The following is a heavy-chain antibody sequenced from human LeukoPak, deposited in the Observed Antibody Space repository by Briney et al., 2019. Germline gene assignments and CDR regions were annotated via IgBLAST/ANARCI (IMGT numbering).Heavy chain of an antibody. CDR2: ISAYNGNT. J-gene: IGHJ5*02. CDR3: ASDRKLLCSPIPENWFDP. D-gene: IGHD3-10*01. CDR1: GYTFTSYG. Sequence: ASVKVSCKASGYTFTSYGISWVRQAPGPGLEWMGWISAYNGNTNYAQKLQGRVTMPTDTSTSTAYMELMSLRSDGTAVYYAASDRKLLCSPIPENWFDPWGQGTLITVSA. V-gene: IGHV1-18*01.